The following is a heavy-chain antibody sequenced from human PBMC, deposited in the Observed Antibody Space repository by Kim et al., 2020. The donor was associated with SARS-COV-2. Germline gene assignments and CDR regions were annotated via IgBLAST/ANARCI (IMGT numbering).Heavy chain of an antibody. J-gene: IGHJ4*02. CDR1: GFTFSSYW. Sequence: GGSLRLSCAASGFTFSSYWMHWVRQAPGKGLVWVSRINTDGSSTNYADSVRGRFTISRDNAKNTLSLQMHSLRAEDTAVYFCAREDRQQLDYWGQGTLVTVSS. D-gene: IGHD6-13*01. CDR3: AREDRQQLDY. CDR2: INTDGSST. V-gene: IGHV3-74*01.